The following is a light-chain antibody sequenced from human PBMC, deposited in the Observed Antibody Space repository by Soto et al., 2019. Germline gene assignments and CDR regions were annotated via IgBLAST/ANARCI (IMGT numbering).Light chain of an antibody. CDR1: QSISGG. CDR3: QQDTTDSPWT. J-gene: IGKJ1*01. CDR2: DVS. V-gene: IGKV1-5*01. Sequence: TQLTQTTSALSASFGDSSSSTCRASQSISGGLAWYQKKPEKAPRLLIYDVSGLQSGVPSRFSGSGSGTEFTLTVSNLHLEDFATYYCQQDTTDSPWTFGQGTKVDI.